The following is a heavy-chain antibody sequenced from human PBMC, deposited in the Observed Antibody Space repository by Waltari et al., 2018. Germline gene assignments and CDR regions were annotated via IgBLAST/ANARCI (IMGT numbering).Heavy chain of an antibody. D-gene: IGHD6-13*01. J-gene: IGHJ4*02. CDR3: ARGHLDSSSWSEFDY. V-gene: IGHV4-61*02. CDR2: IYTSGST. CDR1: GGSIRSGRYY. Sequence: QVQLQESGPGLVKPSQPLSPPCTVSGGSIRSGRYYWSWIRQPAGKGLEWIGRIYTSGSTNYKSSLKSRVTISVDTSKNQFSLKLISVTAADTAVYYCARGHLDSSSWSEFDYWGQGTLVTVSS.